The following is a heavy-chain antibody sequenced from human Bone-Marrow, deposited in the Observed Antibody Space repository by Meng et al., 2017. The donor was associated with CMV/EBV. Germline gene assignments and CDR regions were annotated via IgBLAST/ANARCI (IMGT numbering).Heavy chain of an antibody. J-gene: IGHJ6*02. Sequence: SETLSLTCTVSGGSISSYYWSWIRQPPGKGLEWIGYIYYSGSTNYNPSLKSRVTISVDTSKNQFSLKLSSVTAADTAVYYCARTTVTTKGYYYGMDVWGQGPTVPVSS. CDR3: ARTTVTTKGYYYGMDV. CDR2: IYYSGST. D-gene: IGHD4-11*01. CDR1: GGSISSYY. V-gene: IGHV4-59*01.